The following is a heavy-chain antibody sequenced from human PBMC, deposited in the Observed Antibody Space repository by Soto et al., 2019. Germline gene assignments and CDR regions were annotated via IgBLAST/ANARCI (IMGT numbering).Heavy chain of an antibody. CDR3: ARESGGATATLDYYYFYMDV. D-gene: IGHD5-12*01. CDR2: INPNGGAT. J-gene: IGHJ6*03. V-gene: IGHV1-2*02. Sequence: QVPLVQSGAEVKKPGASVKVSCKTSGDSFSAYYLHWVRQAPGQGLEWLGWINPNGGATKYAQKFRGRVAMTRDTSIRTAYLELTCLRSDDTAIYYCARESGGATATLDYYYFYMDVWGKGTTVTVSS. CDR1: GDSFSAYY.